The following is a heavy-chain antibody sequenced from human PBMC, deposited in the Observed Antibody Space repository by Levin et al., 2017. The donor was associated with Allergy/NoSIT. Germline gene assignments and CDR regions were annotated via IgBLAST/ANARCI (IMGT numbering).Heavy chain of an antibody. CDR1: GFTFSSHW. J-gene: IGHJ4*02. V-gene: IGHV3-74*01. CDR2: LMGDGSNT. Sequence: GESLKISCVASGFTFSSHWMHWVRQVPGKGLQWVSRLMGDGSNTAYADSVRGRFTISRDNAKNTLYLEMNSLRVEDTAVYYCSTARLGTTHDHLEFWGQGTLVTVSS. D-gene: IGHD1-14*01. CDR3: STARLGTTHDHLEF.